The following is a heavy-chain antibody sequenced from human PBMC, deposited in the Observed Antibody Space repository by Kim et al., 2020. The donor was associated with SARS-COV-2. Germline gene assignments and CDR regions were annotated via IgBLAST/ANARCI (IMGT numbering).Heavy chain of an antibody. CDR2: INTITGDP. Sequence: ASVKVSCKASGYTFTKYAMHWVRQAPGQGLEWMGWINTITGDPAFALDFTGRFVFSLDTSVRTAYVQINSLKAEDTAVYFCARKAYYYYGMDVWGQGTTVTVSS. CDR3: ARKAYYYYGMDV. J-gene: IGHJ6*02. V-gene: IGHV7-4-1*02. CDR1: GYTFTKYA.